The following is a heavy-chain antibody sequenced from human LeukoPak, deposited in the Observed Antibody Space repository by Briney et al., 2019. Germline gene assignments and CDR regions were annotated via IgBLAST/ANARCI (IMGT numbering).Heavy chain of an antibody. V-gene: IGHV3-23*01. CDR2: ISGSGGST. J-gene: IGHJ4*02. CDR3: AKSLQIVVVIAIGGFDY. CDR1: GFTFSSYA. Sequence: PGGSLRLSCAASGFTFSSYAMSWVRQAPGKGLEWVSAISGSGGSTYYADSVKGRFTISRDNSKNTLYLQMNSLRAEDTAVYYCAKSLQIVVVIAIGGFDYWGQGTLVTGSS. D-gene: IGHD2-21*01.